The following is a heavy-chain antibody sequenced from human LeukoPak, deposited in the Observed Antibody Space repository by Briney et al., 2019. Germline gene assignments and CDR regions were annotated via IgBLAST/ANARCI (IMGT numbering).Heavy chain of an antibody. D-gene: IGHD1-26*01. CDR3: ARYSGSYSGFDY. CDR2: IYYSGSI. V-gene: IGHV4-59*08. CDR1: GGSISSYY. Sequence: KPSETLSLTCTVSGGSISSYYWSWIRQPPGKGLEWIGYIYYSGSINYNPSPKSRVTISVDTSKNQFSLKLRSVTAADTAVYYCARYSGSYSGFDYWGQGTLVTVSS. J-gene: IGHJ4*02.